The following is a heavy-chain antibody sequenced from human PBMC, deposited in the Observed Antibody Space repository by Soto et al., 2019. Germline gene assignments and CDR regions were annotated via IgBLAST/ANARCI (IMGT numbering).Heavy chain of an antibody. Sequence: QVQLVQSGAEVKKPGASVKVSCKASGYTFTSYDINWVRQATGQGLEWMGWMNPNSGNTGYAQKFQGRVTMARDTAISTAYMELSSLRCEDSAVYYCARGIKRGIVWVVIMPPYYYYYMDVWGKGTAVSVSS. J-gene: IGHJ6*03. CDR3: ARGIKRGIVWVVIMPPYYYYYMDV. CDR2: MNPNSGNT. CDR1: GYTFTSYD. D-gene: IGHD3-3*01. V-gene: IGHV1-8*01.